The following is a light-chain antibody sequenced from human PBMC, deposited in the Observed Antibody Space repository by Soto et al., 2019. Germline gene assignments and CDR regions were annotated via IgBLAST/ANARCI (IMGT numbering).Light chain of an antibody. V-gene: IGLV1-40*01. CDR1: SSNIGAGHD. CDR2: GSR. CDR3: QSYDSSLSAHYV. J-gene: IGLJ1*01. Sequence: QSVLAQPPSVSGSPGQRVTISCTGSSSNIGAGHDVHWYQQLPGSAPKLLISGSRNRPSGVPDRFSGSRSGTSASLAITGLQAEDEADYYCQSYDSSLSAHYVFGTGTKVTVL.